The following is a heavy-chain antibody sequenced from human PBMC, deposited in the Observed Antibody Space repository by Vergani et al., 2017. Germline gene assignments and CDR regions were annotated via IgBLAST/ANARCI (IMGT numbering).Heavy chain of an antibody. CDR2: IKQDGSEE. D-gene: IGHD4-23*01. CDR1: GFLFSDYW. CDR3: ARAVSTTVGDPPGY. V-gene: IGHV3-7*01. J-gene: IGHJ4*02. Sequence: EVQLVESGGGLVQPGGSLRLSCAASGFLFSDYWLNWVRQSPGGGLEWVANIKQDGSEEFYVDSVKGRFTISRDNAKNSLYLQMNSLRAGDTAIYYCARAVSTTVGDPPGYWGQGTLVTVSS.